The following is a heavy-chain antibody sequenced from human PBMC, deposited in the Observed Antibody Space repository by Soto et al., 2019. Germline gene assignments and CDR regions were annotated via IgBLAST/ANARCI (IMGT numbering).Heavy chain of an antibody. V-gene: IGHV5-51*01. CDR2: IYPADSKT. J-gene: IGHJ4*02. CDR1: GYRFSSYW. Sequence: PGESLRISCQGAGYRFSSYWSGWVRQVPGKGLEWMGIIYPADSKTTYSPSFQDQVTFSADKSINTAYLHWSSLKASDTAMYYCARRKLTVVAGQFDYWGQGTLVTVSS. CDR3: ARRKLTVVAGQFDY. D-gene: IGHD6-19*01.